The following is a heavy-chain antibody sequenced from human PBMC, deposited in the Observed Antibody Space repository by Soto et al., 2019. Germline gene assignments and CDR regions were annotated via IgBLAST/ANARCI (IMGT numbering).Heavy chain of an antibody. Sequence: QVQLQESGPGLVKPSQTLSLTCTVSGGSISRGGYYLSWIRQHPGKGLAWIGYTYYSGSTYYNPPLKGRVTISVDTSKNQFSLKLSSVTAADTAVYYCARDSSRHSDYYYYGMDVWGQGTTVTVSS. CDR3: ARDSSRHSDYYYYGMDV. V-gene: IGHV4-31*03. CDR2: TYYSGST. J-gene: IGHJ6*02. CDR1: GGSISRGGYY.